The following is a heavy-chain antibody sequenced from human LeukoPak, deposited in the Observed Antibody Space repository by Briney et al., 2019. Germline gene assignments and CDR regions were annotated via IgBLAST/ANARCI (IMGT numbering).Heavy chain of an antibody. V-gene: IGHV3-53*01. CDR2: IYSGGST. CDR3: ARGPAGYN. D-gene: IGHD1-1*01. Sequence: GGSLRLSCAASGFTVSSNHMSWVGQAPGKGLEWVSVIYSGGSTDYADSVKGRFTISRDNLKSTLYLQMNSLRAEDTAVYYCARGPAGYNWGQGTLVTFSS. CDR1: GFTVSSNH. J-gene: IGHJ4*02.